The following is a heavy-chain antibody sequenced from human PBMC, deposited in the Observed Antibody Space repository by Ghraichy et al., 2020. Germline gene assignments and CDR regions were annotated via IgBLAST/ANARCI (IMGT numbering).Heavy chain of an antibody. CDR3: ARDARYYDSSGYRAGRVTYYYYGMDV. CDR1: GYTFTSYG. D-gene: IGHD3-22*01. CDR2: ISAYNGNT. Sequence: ASVKVSCKASGYTFTSYGISWVRQAPGQGLEWMGWISAYNGNTNYAQKLQGRVTMTTDTSTSTAYMELRSLRSDDTAVYYCARDARYYDSSGYRAGRVTYYYYGMDVWGQGTTVTVSS. V-gene: IGHV1-18*04. J-gene: IGHJ6*02.